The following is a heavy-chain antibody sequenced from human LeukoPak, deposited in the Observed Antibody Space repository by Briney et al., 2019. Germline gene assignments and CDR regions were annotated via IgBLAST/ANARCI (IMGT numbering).Heavy chain of an antibody. J-gene: IGHJ1*01. Sequence: GGSLRLSCAASGFTFSSYSMNWVRQAPGKGLEWLSYISSSGSTMYYADSVKGRFTISRDNAKNSLYLQMNSLRAEDTAVYYCARDFDRRSSAQTGYFQHWGQGTLVTVSS. D-gene: IGHD6-19*01. CDR3: ARDFDRRSSAQTGYFQH. CDR1: GFTFSSYS. CDR2: ISSSGSTM. V-gene: IGHV3-48*04.